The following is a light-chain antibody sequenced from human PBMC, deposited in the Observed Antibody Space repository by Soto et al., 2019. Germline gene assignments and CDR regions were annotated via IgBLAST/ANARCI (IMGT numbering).Light chain of an antibody. Sequence: EVVLTQSSGTMSFSPEERATLSCRASQSFSRTYLAWYQQKPGQAPRLLIYGASSRATGIPDRFSGSGSGTDFTLTISRMAPEDFAVYYCQQYGSSRTFGQGTKVDIK. CDR3: QQYGSSRT. CDR1: QSFSRTY. V-gene: IGKV3-20*01. CDR2: GAS. J-gene: IGKJ1*01.